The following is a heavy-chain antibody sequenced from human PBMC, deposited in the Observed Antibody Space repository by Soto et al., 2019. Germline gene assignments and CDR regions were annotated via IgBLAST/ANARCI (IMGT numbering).Heavy chain of an antibody. J-gene: IGHJ4*02. CDR2: INYDGSEK. CDR3: LSAGSAVS. CDR1: GFTFSSYA. V-gene: IGHV3-7*05. Sequence: PGGSLRLSCAASGFTFSSYAMTWVRQAPGKGLEWVANINYDGSEKNYVDSVKGRFTISRDNTRNSLALQMNTLRAEDTAVYYCLSAGSAVSWGQGTLVTSPQ. D-gene: IGHD3-10*01.